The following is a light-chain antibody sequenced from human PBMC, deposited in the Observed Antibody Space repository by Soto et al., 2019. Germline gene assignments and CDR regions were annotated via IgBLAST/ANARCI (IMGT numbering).Light chain of an antibody. CDR3: QSYDSSMSGYG. CDR2: GNS. Sequence: VLTQPPSVSGAPGQRVTISCTGSSSNIGAGYDVHWYQQLPGTAPKLLIYGNSNRPSGVPDRFSGSKSGTSASLAITGLQAEDEADYYCQSYDSSMSGYGFGTGTKVTVL. CDR1: SSNIGAGYD. V-gene: IGLV1-40*01. J-gene: IGLJ1*01.